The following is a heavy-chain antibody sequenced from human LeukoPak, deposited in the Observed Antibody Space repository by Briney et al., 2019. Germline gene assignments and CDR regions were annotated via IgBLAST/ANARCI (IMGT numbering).Heavy chain of an antibody. D-gene: IGHD5-12*01. CDR3: AKGRLGGYAYLD. CDR1: GFTFSSYA. Sequence: QAGGFLRLSCAASGFTFSSYAMSWVRQAPGKGLEWVSAISGSGGSTYYADSVKGRFTISRDNSKNTLYLQMNSLRAEDTAVYYCAKGRLGGYAYLDWGQGTLVTVSS. V-gene: IGHV3-23*01. CDR2: ISGSGGST. J-gene: IGHJ4*02.